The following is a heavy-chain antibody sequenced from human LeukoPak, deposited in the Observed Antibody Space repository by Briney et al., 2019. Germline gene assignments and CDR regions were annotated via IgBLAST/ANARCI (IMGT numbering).Heavy chain of an antibody. J-gene: IGHJ6*02. CDR2: INAGNGNT. Sequence: GASVKVSCKASGYTFTSYAMHWVRQAPGQRLEWMGWINAGNGNTKYSQKFQGRVTITRDTSASTAYMELSSLRSEDTAVYYCARDLEGRAGYCSGGSCLRYYYGMDVWGQGTTVTVSS. V-gene: IGHV1-3*01. CDR1: GYTFTSYA. D-gene: IGHD2-15*01. CDR3: ARDLEGRAGYCSGGSCLRYYYGMDV.